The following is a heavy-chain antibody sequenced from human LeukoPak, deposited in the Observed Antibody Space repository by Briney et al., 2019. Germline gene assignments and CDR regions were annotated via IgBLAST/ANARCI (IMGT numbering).Heavy chain of an antibody. V-gene: IGHV1-18*01. J-gene: IGHJ6*02. CDR1: GYTFTSYG. CDR3: ARDPPRIVVVVAATNYYGMDV. D-gene: IGHD2-15*01. CDR2: ISAYNGNT. Sequence: GASVKVSCKASGYTFTSYGISWVRQAPGQGLEWMGWISAYNGNTNYAQKLQGRVTMTTDTPTSAAYVELRSLRSDDTAVYYCARDPPRIVVVVAATNYYGMDVWGQGTTVTVSS.